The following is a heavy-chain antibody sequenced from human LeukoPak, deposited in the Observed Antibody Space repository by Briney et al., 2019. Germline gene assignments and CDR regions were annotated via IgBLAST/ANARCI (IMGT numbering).Heavy chain of an antibody. CDR2: ISYDGSNK. CDR1: GFTFSSYG. CDR3: AGGAWRWEMATTQFDY. D-gene: IGHD5-24*01. J-gene: IGHJ4*02. V-gene: IGHV3-30*03. Sequence: PGGSLRLSCAASGFTFSSYGMHWVRQAPGKGLEWVAVISYDGSNKYYADSVKGRFTISRDNSKNTLYLQMNSLRAEDTAVHYCAGGAWRWEMATTQFDYWGQGTLVTVSS.